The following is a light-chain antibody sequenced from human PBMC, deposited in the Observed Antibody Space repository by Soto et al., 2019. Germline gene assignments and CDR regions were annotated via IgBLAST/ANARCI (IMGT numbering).Light chain of an antibody. CDR1: QSVNSNY. Sequence: EIVLTQSPGTLSLSPGDRATLSCRASQSVNSNYLAWYQRKPGQAPRLLIYGASNRCTDISYRFSSSCAGTDFSLTSIRLEAEDFAVYYWQQSENTPSTFGQGTNVEVK. CDR3: QQSENTPST. V-gene: IGKV3-20*01. J-gene: IGKJ1*01. CDR2: GAS.